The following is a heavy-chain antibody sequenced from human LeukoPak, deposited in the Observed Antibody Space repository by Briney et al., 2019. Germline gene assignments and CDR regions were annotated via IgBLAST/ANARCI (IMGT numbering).Heavy chain of an antibody. CDR3: ARDRAEGKTWVEFDP. Sequence: GGSLRLSCAASGFIVNSYAMSWVRQAPGKGLAWVSLIYSDGVTQYADSVKGRFTISRDNSKITLYLQMNSLRDEDTAVYFCARDRAEGKTWVEFDPWGQGTLVTVSS. CDR2: IYSDGVT. CDR1: GFIVNSYA. V-gene: IGHV3-66*02. J-gene: IGHJ5*02.